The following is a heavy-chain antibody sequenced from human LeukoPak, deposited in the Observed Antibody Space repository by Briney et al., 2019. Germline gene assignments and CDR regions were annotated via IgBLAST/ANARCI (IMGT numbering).Heavy chain of an antibody. CDR2: IDAGGSDI. CDR1: GFAFSGDN. V-gene: IGHV3-21*01. D-gene: IGHD5-12*01. CDR3: ARDQAIDIRAYDI. Sequence: GGSLRLSCAASGFAFSGDNMNWVRQAPGKGVEWVSFIDAGGSDIRYADSVKGRFTISRDNAKNSLFLQMNSLRAEDTAMYFCARDQAIDIRAYDIWGQGTMATVSS. J-gene: IGHJ3*02.